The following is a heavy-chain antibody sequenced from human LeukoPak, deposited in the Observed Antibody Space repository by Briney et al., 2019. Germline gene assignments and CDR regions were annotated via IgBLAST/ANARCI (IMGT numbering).Heavy chain of an antibody. Sequence: GSLRLSCAASGFIFNNYVMNWVRQGPGKGLEWVSSISGGGSSSYYADSVKGRFTISRDNSKNTLYLQMNSLRAEDTAVYYCASGSSGYYKPSDNWFDPWGQGTLVTVSS. D-gene: IGHD3-22*01. CDR3: ASGSSGYYKPSDNWFDP. V-gene: IGHV3-23*01. J-gene: IGHJ5*02. CDR2: ISGGGSSS. CDR1: GFIFNNYV.